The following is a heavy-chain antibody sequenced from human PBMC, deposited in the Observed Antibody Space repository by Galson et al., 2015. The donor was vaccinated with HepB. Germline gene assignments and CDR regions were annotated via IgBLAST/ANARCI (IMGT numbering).Heavy chain of an antibody. CDR2: IYHSGST. CDR3: ARDLLRRDFWSGYLRGGYMDV. CDR1: GGSISSSNW. D-gene: IGHD3-3*01. V-gene: IGHV4-4*02. J-gene: IGHJ6*03. Sequence: ETLSLTCAVSGGSISSSNWWSWVRQPPGKGLEWIGEIYHSGSTNYNPSLKSRVTISVDTSKNQFSLKLSSVTAADTAVYYCARDLLRRDFWSGYLRGGYMDVWGKGTTVTVSS.